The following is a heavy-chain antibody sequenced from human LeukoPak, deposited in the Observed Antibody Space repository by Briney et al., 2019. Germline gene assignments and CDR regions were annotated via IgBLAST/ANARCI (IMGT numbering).Heavy chain of an antibody. J-gene: IGHJ4*02. CDR1: GGSFSGYY. V-gene: IGHV4-34*01. CDR3: ARGWVEYYYGSGSYFPRRIFDY. Sequence: SETLSLTCAVYGGSFSGYYWSWIRQPPGKGLEWIGEINHSGSTNYNPSLKSRVTISVDTSKNQFSLKLSSATAADTAVYYCARGWVEYYYGSGSYFPRRIFDYRGQGTLVTVSS. D-gene: IGHD3-10*01. CDR2: INHSGST.